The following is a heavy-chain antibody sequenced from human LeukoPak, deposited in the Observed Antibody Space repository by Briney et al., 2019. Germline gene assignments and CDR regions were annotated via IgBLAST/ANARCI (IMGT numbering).Heavy chain of an antibody. D-gene: IGHD3-3*01. CDR2: ISWNSGSI. V-gene: IGHV3-9*01. Sequence: GGSLRLSCAASGFTFDDYAMHWVRQAPGKSLEWVSGISWNSGSIGYADSVKGRFTISRDNAKNSLYLQMNSLRAEDTALYYCAKDSGGDFWSGTYYFDYWGQGTLVTVSS. CDR1: GFTFDDYA. J-gene: IGHJ4*02. CDR3: AKDSGGDFWSGTYYFDY.